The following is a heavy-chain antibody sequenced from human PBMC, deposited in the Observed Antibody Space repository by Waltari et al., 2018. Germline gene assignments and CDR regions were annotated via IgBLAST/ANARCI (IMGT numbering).Heavy chain of an antibody. CDR1: GGTFSSYA. D-gene: IGHD5-12*01. V-gene: IGHV1-69*13. J-gene: IGHJ4*02. CDR2: ISPISGTA. CDR3: ATRDGYNTLLRY. Sequence: QVQLVQSGAEVKKPGSSVKVSCKASGGTFSSYAISWVRQAPGQGLEWMGGISPISGTANDEQKVQGRVTSTADESTSTAYMELSSLRSEDTAVYYCATRDGYNTLLRYWGQGTLVTVSS.